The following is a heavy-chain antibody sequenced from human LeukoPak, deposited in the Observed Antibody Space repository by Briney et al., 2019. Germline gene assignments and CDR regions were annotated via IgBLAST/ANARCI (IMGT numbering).Heavy chain of an antibody. J-gene: IGHJ3*02. CDR2: IYPSGNT. Sequence: PSETLSPTCTVSGGSISNYYWSWIRQPAGKGLEWIGRIYPSGNTNYNPSLKSRVTMSTDTSKNHFSLKLTSVTATDTAVYYCARKGISAMAGAFDIWGQGTMVTVSS. V-gene: IGHV4-4*07. CDR1: GGSISNYY. D-gene: IGHD2-15*01. CDR3: ARKGISAMAGAFDI.